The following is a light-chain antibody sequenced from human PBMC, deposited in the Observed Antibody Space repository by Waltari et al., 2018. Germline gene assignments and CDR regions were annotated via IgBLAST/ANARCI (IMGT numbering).Light chain of an antibody. V-gene: IGKV1-39*01. CDR1: ENVNNY. Sequence: DIQMTPSPSSLSASVGDRVTITCRASENVNNYLNWYQQKPGKAPKLLIYKASTLQSGVPSRFSGSGSGTDYTFTISSLQSEDVATYYCQHAYGTPLTFGGGTKVEIK. CDR2: KAS. CDR3: QHAYGTPLT. J-gene: IGKJ4*01.